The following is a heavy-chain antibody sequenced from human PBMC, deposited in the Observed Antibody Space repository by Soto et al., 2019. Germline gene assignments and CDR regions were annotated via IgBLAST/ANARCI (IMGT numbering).Heavy chain of an antibody. D-gene: IGHD2-2*01. CDR2: IYPGDSDT. CDR1: GYSFTSYW. J-gene: IGHJ4*02. V-gene: IGHV5-51*01. Sequence: LGESLKISCKGSGYSFTSYWIGWVRQMPGKGLEWMGIIYPGDSDTRYSPSFQGQVTISADKSISTAYLQWSSLKASDTAMYYCARGDIVVVPAAYVFFDYWGQGTLVTVSS. CDR3: ARGDIVVVPAAYVFFDY.